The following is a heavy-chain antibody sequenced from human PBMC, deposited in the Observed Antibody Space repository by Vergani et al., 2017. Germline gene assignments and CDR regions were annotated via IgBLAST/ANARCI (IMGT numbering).Heavy chain of an antibody. D-gene: IGHD2-2*01. CDR2: ISSSGSTI. J-gene: IGHJ6*02. V-gene: IGHV3-48*03. CDR1: GFTFSSYE. CDR3: AGDTGDIVVVPAAMDV. Sequence: EVQLVESGGGLVQPGGSLRLSCAASGFTFSSYEMNWVRQAPGKGLEWVSYISSSGSTIYYADSVKGRFTISRDNAKNSLYLQMNSLRAEDTAVYYCAGDTGDIVVVPAAMDVWGQGTTVTVSS.